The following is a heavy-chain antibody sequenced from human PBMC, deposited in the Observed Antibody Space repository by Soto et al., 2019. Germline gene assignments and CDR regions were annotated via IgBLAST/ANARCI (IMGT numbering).Heavy chain of an antibody. CDR1: EFTFSVYS. CDR2: ISSGSSYI. D-gene: IGHD3-10*01. Sequence: DVQLEESGGGLVKPGGSLRLSCVASEFTFSVYSMNWVRQAPGKGLEWVSSISSGSSYIYYADSVKGRFTISRDNDKSSLVLHMNSLRVDDTAVYYCTRDRVKIRGGYYHYYGMDVWGQGTTVTVSS. CDR3: TRDRVKIRGGYYHYYGMDV. V-gene: IGHV3-21*02. J-gene: IGHJ6*02.